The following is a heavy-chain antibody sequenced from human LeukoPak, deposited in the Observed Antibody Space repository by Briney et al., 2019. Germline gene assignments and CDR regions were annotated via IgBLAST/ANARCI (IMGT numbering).Heavy chain of an antibody. D-gene: IGHD5/OR15-5a*01. CDR2: IIPIFGTA. V-gene: IGHV1-69*05. CDR1: GGTFSSYA. J-gene: IGHJ6*03. CDR3: ATSLNYYYYYYMDA. Sequence: SVKVSCKASGGTFSSYAISWVRQAPGQGLEWMGGIIPIFGTANYAQKFQGRVTITTDESTSTAYMELSSLRSEDTAVYYCATSLNYYYYYYMDAWGKGTTVTVSS.